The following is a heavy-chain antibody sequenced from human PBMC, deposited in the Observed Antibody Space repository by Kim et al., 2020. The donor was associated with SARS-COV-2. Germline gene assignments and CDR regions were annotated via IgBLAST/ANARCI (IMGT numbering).Heavy chain of an antibody. CDR2: TWHDGRRD. J-gene: IGHJ4*01. Sequence: GGSLRLSCVVSGFTLSRYGMHWVRQAPGKGLEWVAVTWHDGRRDWYADSVKGRFTISRDNPKNTLYVEVDSLRVEDTAVYYCSRDLSSGYSSGWNIDHWG. CDR1: GFTLSRYG. CDR3: SRDLSSGYSSGWNIDH. D-gene: IGHD6-19*01. V-gene: IGHV3-33*01.